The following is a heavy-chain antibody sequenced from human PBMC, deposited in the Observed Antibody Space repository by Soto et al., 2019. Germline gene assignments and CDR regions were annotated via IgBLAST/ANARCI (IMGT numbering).Heavy chain of an antibody. D-gene: IGHD1-26*01. CDR3: AKDRGILGATTFDSGYYFAY. J-gene: IGHJ4*02. Sequence: PGGSLRLSCAASGFTFSSYWMHWVRQAPGKGLVWVSRINSDGSSTSYADSVKGRFTISRDNAKNTLYLQMNSLRAEDTAVYYCAKDRGILGATTFDSGYYFAYWGQGTLVTVSS. V-gene: IGHV3-74*01. CDR1: GFTFSSYW. CDR2: INSDGSST.